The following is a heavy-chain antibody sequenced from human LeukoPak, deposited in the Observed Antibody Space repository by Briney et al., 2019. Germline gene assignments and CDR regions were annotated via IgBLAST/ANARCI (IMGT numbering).Heavy chain of an antibody. V-gene: IGHV4-30-2*01. CDR2: IYHSGST. CDR1: GGSISSGGYY. J-gene: IGHJ4*02. Sequence: SQTLSLTCTVSGGSISSGGYYWSWIRQPPGKGLEWIGYIYHSGSTYYNPSLKSRVTISVDRSKNQFSLKLSSVTAADTAVYYCARVGWGSYGNTNFDYWGQGTLVTVSS. CDR3: ARVGWGSYGNTNFDY. D-gene: IGHD1-26*01.